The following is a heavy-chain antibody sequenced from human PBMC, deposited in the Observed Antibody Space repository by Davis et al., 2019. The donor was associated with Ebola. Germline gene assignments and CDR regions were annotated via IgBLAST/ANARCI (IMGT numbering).Heavy chain of an antibody. Sequence: ASVKVSCKASGYTFTSYAMHWVRQAPGQRLEWMGWINAGNGNTKYSQKFQGRVTITRDTSASTAYMELSSLRSDDTAVYYCARSITMIVVAYFDIWGQGTMVTVSS. D-gene: IGHD3-22*01. CDR2: INAGNGNT. J-gene: IGHJ3*02. V-gene: IGHV1-3*01. CDR1: GYTFTSYA. CDR3: ARSITMIVVAYFDI.